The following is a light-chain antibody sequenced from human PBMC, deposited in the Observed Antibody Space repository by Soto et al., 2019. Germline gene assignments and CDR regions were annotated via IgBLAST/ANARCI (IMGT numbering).Light chain of an antibody. V-gene: IGKV2-28*01. J-gene: IGKJ1*01. CDR1: QSLLHSNGNIY. CDR3: MQAIQAPRT. Sequence: DIVLTQSPLSLPVTPGEPASISCRSSQSLLHSNGNIYLDWYLQKPGQSPQLLIYLGSIRASGVPDRFSGSGSGTDFTPKITIVEAEDVGVYYCMQAIQAPRTFGLGTKVEIK. CDR2: LGS.